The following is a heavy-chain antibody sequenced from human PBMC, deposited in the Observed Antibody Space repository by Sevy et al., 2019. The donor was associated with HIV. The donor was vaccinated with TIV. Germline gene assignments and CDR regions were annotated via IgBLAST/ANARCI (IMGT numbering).Heavy chain of an antibody. CDR1: GFTFSDDY. V-gene: IGHV3-11*01. CDR2: ISSSGSSI. CDR3: AKSGRSGGTCAYS. J-gene: IGHJ5*02. D-gene: IGHD2-15*01. Sequence: GGSLRLSCAASGFTFSDDYMSWIRQAPGKGLEWVSHISSSGSSIYYADSAKGRFTISRDNAKNSLYLQMNSLRAEDTAVYYCAKSGRSGGTCAYSWGQGTLVTVSS.